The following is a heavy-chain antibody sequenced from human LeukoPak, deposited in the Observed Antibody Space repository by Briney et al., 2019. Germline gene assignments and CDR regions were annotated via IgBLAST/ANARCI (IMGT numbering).Heavy chain of an antibody. J-gene: IGHJ4*02. D-gene: IGHD1-7*01. CDR2: IRYDGSNK. Sequence: PGGSLRLSCAASGFTFSSYGMHGVRQAPAKGLQWVAFIRYDGSNKYYTDSVKVRFNIPRDNSKNTLYLQMNSLRAEDTAVYYCAKDVLQLELPGNWGQGTLVTVSS. CDR1: GFTFSSYG. V-gene: IGHV3-30*02. CDR3: AKDVLQLELPGN.